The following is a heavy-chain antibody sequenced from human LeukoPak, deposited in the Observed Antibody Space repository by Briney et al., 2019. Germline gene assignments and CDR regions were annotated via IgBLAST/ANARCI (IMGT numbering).Heavy chain of an antibody. Sequence: ASVKVSCKASQYTFTAYYIHWVRQAPGHGLEWMGWINPNSGGTNYAQKFQGRVTMTTDTSISTAYLELSRLRSDDTAVFYCARAAPVAHFDYWGQGTLVTVSS. CDR1: QYTFTAYY. CDR3: ARAAPVAHFDY. D-gene: IGHD2-2*01. J-gene: IGHJ4*02. CDR2: INPNSGGT. V-gene: IGHV1-2*02.